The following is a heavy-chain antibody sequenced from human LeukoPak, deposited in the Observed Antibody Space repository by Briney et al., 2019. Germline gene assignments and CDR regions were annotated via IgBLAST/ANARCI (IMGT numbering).Heavy chain of an antibody. V-gene: IGHV4-34*01. J-gene: IGHJ3*02. CDR1: GGSFSGYY. Sequence: SETLSLTCAVYGGSFSGYYWSWIRQPPGKGLEWIATIYHTGSTYYNSSLRSRVTISVDTSKNQFSLRLSSVTAADTAVYYCARDRATIAADAFDIWGQGTMVTVSS. CDR3: ARDRATIAADAFDI. D-gene: IGHD6-25*01. CDR2: IYHTGST.